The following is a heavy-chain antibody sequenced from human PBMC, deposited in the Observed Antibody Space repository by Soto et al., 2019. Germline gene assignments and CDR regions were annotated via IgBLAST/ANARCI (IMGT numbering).Heavy chain of an antibody. Sequence: HEQLVQSGAEAKEPGASLKVSCKASGDTFTTNYIHWVRQAPGQGLEWMGRIYPNSGDTLYAQKLQCNLTLTTHTCMSTFYMHLYSLTYVDWAVYYCAGRALCDMDVWGQGTTVTVP. CDR2: IYPNSGDT. J-gene: IGHJ6*02. D-gene: IGHD2-21*01. V-gene: IGHV1-46*04. CDR1: GDTFTTNY. CDR3: AGRALCDMDV.